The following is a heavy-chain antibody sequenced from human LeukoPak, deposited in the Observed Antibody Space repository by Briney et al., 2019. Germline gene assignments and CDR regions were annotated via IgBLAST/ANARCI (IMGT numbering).Heavy chain of an antibody. J-gene: IGHJ4*01. CDR3: AREGVSGYGLDY. CDR2: IIPIFGTA. CDR1: GYTFTSYG. D-gene: IGHD3-22*01. V-gene: IGHV1-69*13. Sequence: SVTVSCKASGYTFTSYGISWVRQAPGQGLEWMGGIIPIFGTANYAQKFQGRVTITADESTSTAYMELSSLRSEDTAVYYCAREGVSGYGLDYWGQGTLVTVSS.